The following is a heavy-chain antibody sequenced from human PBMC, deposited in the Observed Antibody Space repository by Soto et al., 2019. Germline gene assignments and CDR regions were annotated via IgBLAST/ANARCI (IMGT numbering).Heavy chain of an antibody. D-gene: IGHD2-15*01. Sequence: SETLSLTCTVSGGSINSYYWNWIRQPPGKGLEWIGYIHYSGSTNYNPSLKSRVTISIDTSKNQFSLNLNSVTAADTAVYYCARGYCSGGSCSAYYYYYMDVWGKGTTVTVSS. V-gene: IGHV4-59*08. CDR2: IHYSGST. J-gene: IGHJ6*03. CDR3: ARGYCSGGSCSAYYYYYMDV. CDR1: GGSINSYY.